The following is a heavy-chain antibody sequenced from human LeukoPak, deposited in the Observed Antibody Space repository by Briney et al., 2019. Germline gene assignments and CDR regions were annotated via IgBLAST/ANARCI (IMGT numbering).Heavy chain of an antibody. J-gene: IGHJ4*02. Sequence: GASVKVSCKASGYTFTSYDINWVRQATGQGLEWMGWMNPNSGKPDYAQKFQGRVTMTRNTSISTAYMWLSSLRSEDTAVYYCASSNMIRGVIAYWGQGTLVTASS. CDR2: MNPNSGKP. CDR1: GYTFTSYD. D-gene: IGHD3-10*01. CDR3: ASSNMIRGVIAY. V-gene: IGHV1-8*01.